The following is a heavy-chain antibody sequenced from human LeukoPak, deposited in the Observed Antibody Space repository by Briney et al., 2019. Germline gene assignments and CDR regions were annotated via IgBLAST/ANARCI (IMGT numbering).Heavy chain of an antibody. D-gene: IGHD3-16*01. CDR1: GYTFSNYG. CDR2: SSTYDGNR. Sequence: ASVKVSCKASGYTFSNYGISWVRQAPGQGLEWMGWSSTYDGNRYYAQKFQGRVTMTTDPSTNTAYMELGSLTSDDTAVYYCAREVRKSVNYDYIWGPPKRELDQYYYGMDVWGQGTTVTVSS. CDR3: AREVRKSVNYDYIWGPPKRELDQYYYGMDV. V-gene: IGHV1-18*01. J-gene: IGHJ6*02.